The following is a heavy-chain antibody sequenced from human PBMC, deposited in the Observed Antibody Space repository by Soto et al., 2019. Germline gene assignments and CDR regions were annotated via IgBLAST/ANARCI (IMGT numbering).Heavy chain of an antibody. Sequence: QVQLQQWGAGTLRPLETLSLTCGVSGGSFSGYYWSWIRQSPGKGLEWIGEINDRGSINYNPSLKSRVSISVDTSKNHYSLNLRSVTAADTAVYYCARESHDILTGPPWVWYFDLCGRGTLVTVSS. J-gene: IGHJ2*01. CDR2: INDRGSI. CDR1: GGSFSGYY. V-gene: IGHV4-34*01. CDR3: ARESHDILTGPPWVWYFDL. D-gene: IGHD3-9*01.